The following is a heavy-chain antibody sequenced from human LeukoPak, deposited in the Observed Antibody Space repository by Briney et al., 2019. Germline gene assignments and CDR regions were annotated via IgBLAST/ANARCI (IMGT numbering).Heavy chain of an antibody. CDR2: IYSTGLT. V-gene: IGHV4-59*08. D-gene: IGHD1-26*01. CDR3: ARHRGGRFSESHCDY. J-gene: IGHJ4*02. CDR1: GDFLRGYY. Sequence: SETLSLTCTVSGDFLRGYYWSWFRQPPGRTLEWIGFIYSTGLTDYNPSLKSRVTMSLDSSKNQFSLELSSVTTADTAVYYCARHRGGRFSESHCDYWGQGTLVTVSS.